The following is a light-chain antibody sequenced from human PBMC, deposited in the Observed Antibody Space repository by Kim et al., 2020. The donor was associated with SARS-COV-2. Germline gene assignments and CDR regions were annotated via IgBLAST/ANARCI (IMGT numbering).Light chain of an antibody. V-gene: IGLV3-1*01. CDR3: QAWDSSTAWV. CDR2: QDS. Sequence: VSQGQTASITCSGDKLGNKYACWYQQKPGQSPVLVIYQDSKRPSGIPGRFSGSNSGNTATLTIGGTQAMDEADYYGQAWDSSTAWVFGGGTQLTVL. J-gene: IGLJ3*02. CDR1: KLGNKY.